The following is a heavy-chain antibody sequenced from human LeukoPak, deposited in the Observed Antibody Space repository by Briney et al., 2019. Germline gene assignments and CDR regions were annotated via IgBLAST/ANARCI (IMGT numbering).Heavy chain of an antibody. CDR1: GYTFTGYY. Sequence: ASVKVSCKSSGYTFTGYYMHWVRQAPGQGLEWMGWINPNGGGTNYAQQFQGRVTMTSDTSISTAYMELSSLRSDDTAVYYCARDSYSGSYYYWGQGTLGTVSS. J-gene: IGHJ4*02. D-gene: IGHD1-26*01. CDR3: ARDSYSGSYYY. CDR2: INPNGGGT. V-gene: IGHV1-2*02.